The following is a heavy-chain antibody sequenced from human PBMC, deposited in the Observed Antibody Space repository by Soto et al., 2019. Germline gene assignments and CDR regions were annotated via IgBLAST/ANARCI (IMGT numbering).Heavy chain of an antibody. CDR1: GFTFSSYS. J-gene: IGHJ6*02. CDR2: ISSSSSNI. CDR3: ARRQIPPPTRGAANARGGMDV. Sequence: GGSLRLSCAASGFTFSSYSMNWVRQAPGKGLEWVSSISSSSSNIYYADSVKGRFTISRDNAKNTLYLQMHSLRAEDAAVYYCARRQIPPPTRGAANARGGMDVWGQGTTVTVSS. D-gene: IGHD6-25*01. V-gene: IGHV3-21*01.